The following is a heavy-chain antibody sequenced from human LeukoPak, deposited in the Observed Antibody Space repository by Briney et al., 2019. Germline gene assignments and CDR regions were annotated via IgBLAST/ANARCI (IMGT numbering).Heavy chain of an antibody. CDR2: IYENGGTT. J-gene: IGHJ4*02. CDR1: GFTFRSHA. Sequence: PGTSLRLSCVGSGFTFRSHAMSWVRQAPEKGLEFVSGIYENGGTTYYADSVKGRFSISRDNSKNTLYLQMDSLRGEDTAVYYCAKDFRIGYSAHFDYWGQGALVTVSS. CDR3: AKDFRIGYSAHFDY. V-gene: IGHV3-23*01. D-gene: IGHD2-21*01.